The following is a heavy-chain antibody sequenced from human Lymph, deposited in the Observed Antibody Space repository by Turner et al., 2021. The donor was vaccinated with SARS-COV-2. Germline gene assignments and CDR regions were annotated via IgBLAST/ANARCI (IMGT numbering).Heavy chain of an antibody. CDR1: GFTFSTYR. Sequence: EVTLVESGGGLVKPGGSLRLSCAASGFTFSTYRMNWVRQAPGKGLGWISSISSSSSYIYYADSVKGRFTISRDDAKNSLYLQMNSLRAEDTAVYYCARDIPTTADYFDYWGQGTLVTVSS. J-gene: IGHJ4*02. CDR3: ARDIPTTADYFDY. V-gene: IGHV3-21*01. CDR2: ISSSSSYI. D-gene: IGHD4-17*01.